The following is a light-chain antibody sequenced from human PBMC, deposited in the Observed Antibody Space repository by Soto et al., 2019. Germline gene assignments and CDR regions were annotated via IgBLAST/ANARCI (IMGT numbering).Light chain of an antibody. CDR1: SSNIGAGYD. V-gene: IGLV1-40*01. CDR2: GXX. CDR3: QSYDSSLSGVV. J-gene: IGLJ2*01. Sequence: QPVLTQPPSVSGAPGQRVTISCTGSSSNIGAGYDVHWYQQLPGTAPKLLIYGXXNRXXXXXXXXXGSKSGTSASLAITGLQAEDEADYYCQSYDSSLSGVVFGGGTKLTVL.